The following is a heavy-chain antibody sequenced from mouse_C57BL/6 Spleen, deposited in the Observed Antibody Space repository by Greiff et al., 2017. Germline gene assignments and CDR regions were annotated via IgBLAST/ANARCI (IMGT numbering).Heavy chain of an antibody. CDR1: GYTFTDYY. J-gene: IGHJ4*01. Sequence: EVQLQQSGPELVKPGASVKISCKASGYTFTDYYMNWVKQSHGKSLEWIGDINPNNGGTSYNQKFKGKATLTVDKSSSTAYMELRSLTSEDSAVYACARGIIRQYYSAMDYWGQGTSVTVSS. V-gene: IGHV1-26*01. CDR3: ARGIIRQYYSAMDY. CDR2: INPNNGGT. D-gene: IGHD1-2*01.